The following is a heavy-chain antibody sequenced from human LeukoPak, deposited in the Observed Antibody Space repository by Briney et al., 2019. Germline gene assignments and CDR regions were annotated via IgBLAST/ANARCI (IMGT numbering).Heavy chain of an antibody. CDR2: ISPSDSTI. Sequence: GGSLRLSCTASGFTFSDYYMSWIRQAPGKGLEWVSYISPSDSTIYYADSVKGRFTISRDDAKNSLYLQMNSLRAEDTAVYYCAKDTYYYDSSGYYQHSYFDYWGQGTLVTVSS. CDR1: GFTFSDYY. D-gene: IGHD3-22*01. J-gene: IGHJ4*02. CDR3: AKDTYYYDSSGYYQHSYFDY. V-gene: IGHV3-11*04.